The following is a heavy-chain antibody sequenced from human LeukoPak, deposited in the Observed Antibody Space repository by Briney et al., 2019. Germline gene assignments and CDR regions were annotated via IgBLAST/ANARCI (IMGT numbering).Heavy chain of an antibody. CDR1: GFTFSNYW. D-gene: IGHD3-3*01. CDR3: ARAWEVGQWLLYSGVGRYYYYMDV. CDR2: IKQDGSEK. J-gene: IGHJ6*03. Sequence: PGGSLRLSCAASGFTFSNYWMSWVRQAPGKGLEWVANIKQDGSEKYYVDSVKGRFTISRDNAKNSLYLQMNSLRAEDTAVYYCARAWEVGQWLLYSGVGRYYYYMDVWGKGTTVTVSS. V-gene: IGHV3-7*01.